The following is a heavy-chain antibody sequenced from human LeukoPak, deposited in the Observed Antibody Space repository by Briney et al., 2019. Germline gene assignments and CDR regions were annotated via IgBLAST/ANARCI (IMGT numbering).Heavy chain of an antibody. D-gene: IGHD6-6*01. J-gene: IGHJ6*03. Sequence: ASVRVSCKASGYTFTSYDINWVRQATGQGLEWMGWMNPNSGNTGYAQKFQGRVTMTRNTSISTAYVELSSLRSEDTAVYYCARGRRIAARALYYMDVWGKGTTVTVSS. CDR1: GYTFTSYD. CDR2: MNPNSGNT. V-gene: IGHV1-8*01. CDR3: ARGRRIAARALYYMDV.